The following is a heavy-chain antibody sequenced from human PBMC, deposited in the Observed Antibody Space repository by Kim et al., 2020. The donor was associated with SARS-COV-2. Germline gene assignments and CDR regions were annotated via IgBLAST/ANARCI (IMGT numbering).Heavy chain of an antibody. CDR3: ARLHYDFWSGYYDSAGNLFDT. J-gene: IGHJ5*02. V-gene: IGHV1-18*01. Sequence: ASVKVSCKASGYTFTSYGISWVRQAPGQGLEWMGWISAYNGNTNYAQKLQGRVTMTTDTSTSTAYMELRSLRSDDTAVYYCARLHYDFWSGYYDSAGNLFDTWGQGTLVTVSP. CDR2: ISAYNGNT. D-gene: IGHD3-3*01. CDR1: GYTFTSYG.